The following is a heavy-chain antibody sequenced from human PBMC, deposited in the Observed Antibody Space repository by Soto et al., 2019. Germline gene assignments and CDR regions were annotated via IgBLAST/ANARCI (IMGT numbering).Heavy chain of an antibody. CDR1: GDSITTSY. V-gene: IGHV4-59*01. Sequence: QVQLQESGPRLVKPSETLSLTCTVSGDSITTSYWSWIRQSPGKGLERIGYIYYSGSTNYNPSPTSREPIPLNTSKCPFSLRLTPVTVSDRAWDYCGILKSGAALDYWAQGTLATPSS. J-gene: IGHJ4*02. CDR3: GILKSGAALDY. CDR2: IYYSGST. D-gene: IGHD1-26*01.